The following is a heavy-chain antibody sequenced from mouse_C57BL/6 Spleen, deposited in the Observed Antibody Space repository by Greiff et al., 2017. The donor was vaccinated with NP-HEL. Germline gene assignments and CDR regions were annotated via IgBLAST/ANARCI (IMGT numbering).Heavy chain of an antibody. D-gene: IGHD2-4*01. Sequence: QVQLQQSGAELVKPGASVKISCKASGYAFSSYWMNWVKQRPGKGLEWIGQIYPGDGDTNYNGKFKGKATLTADKSSSTAYMQLSSLTSEDSAVYFCARSEEGLRQGAWYFDVWGTGTTVTVSS. J-gene: IGHJ1*03. CDR3: ARSEEGLRQGAWYFDV. CDR2: IYPGDGDT. V-gene: IGHV1-80*01. CDR1: GYAFSSYW.